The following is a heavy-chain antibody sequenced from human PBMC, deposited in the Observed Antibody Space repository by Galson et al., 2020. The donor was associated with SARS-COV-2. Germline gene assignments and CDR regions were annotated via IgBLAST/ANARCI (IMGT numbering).Heavy chain of an antibody. J-gene: IGHJ4*02. D-gene: IGHD2-15*01. Sequence: GGSLRLSCEASGFGFSYYWMSWVRQAPGRGLEWVANIKHDGSEKYYVDSVKGRFTISRDNPKNSLYLQMNNLRVEDTAVYHCAIVDCSGGGCYPGTHWGRGTLVTVSS. CDR3: AIVDCSGGGCYPGTH. CDR1: GFGFSYYW. CDR2: IKHDGSEK. V-gene: IGHV3-7*03.